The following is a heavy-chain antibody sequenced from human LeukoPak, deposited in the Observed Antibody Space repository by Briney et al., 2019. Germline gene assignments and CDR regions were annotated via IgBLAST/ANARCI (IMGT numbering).Heavy chain of an antibody. CDR2: IRGSNGDT. Sequence: GASVKVSCKASGYIFINSGITWVRQAPGQGLEWMGWIRGSNGDTNYAQNLQGRVTVTTDTSTSTAYMELRSLRSEDTAVYYCARGLSGYSYFDYWGQGTLVTVSS. CDR1: GYIFINSG. D-gene: IGHD5-18*01. CDR3: ARGLSGYSYFDY. J-gene: IGHJ4*02. V-gene: IGHV1-18*01.